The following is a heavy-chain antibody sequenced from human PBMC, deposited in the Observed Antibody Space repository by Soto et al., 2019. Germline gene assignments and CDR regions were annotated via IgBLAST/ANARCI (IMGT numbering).Heavy chain of an antibody. D-gene: IGHD1-7*01. Sequence: PXDSLKVSWKCSGHRFTSYSIGLVLQMPGKGLEWMGIIYPGESDTRYSPSFEGQVTISDTSTSTAYMELRSLRADDTAVYYCERATWNYSDWFDPCGQRTLVTVSS. CDR2: IYPGESDT. CDR1: GHRFTSYS. V-gene: IGHV5-51*01. J-gene: IGHJ5*02. CDR3: ERATWNYSDWFDP.